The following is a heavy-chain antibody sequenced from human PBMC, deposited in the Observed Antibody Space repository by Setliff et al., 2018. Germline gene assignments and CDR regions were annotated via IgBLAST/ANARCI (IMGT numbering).Heavy chain of an antibody. CDR2: IIPMFGTP. V-gene: IGHV1-69*05. CDR1: GSTFTGYY. Sequence: VKVSCKASGSTFTGYYMHWVRQAPGQGLEWMGGIIPMFGTPAYAQKFQDRVTITTDESTSTAYMELDSLRSEDTAVYYCARSPAVLGIVYLDPWGQGTLVTVSS. CDR3: ARSPAVLGIVYLDP. J-gene: IGHJ5*02. D-gene: IGHD2-15*01.